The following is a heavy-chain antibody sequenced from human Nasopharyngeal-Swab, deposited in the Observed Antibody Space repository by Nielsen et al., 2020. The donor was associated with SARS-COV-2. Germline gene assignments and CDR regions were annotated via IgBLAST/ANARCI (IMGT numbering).Heavy chain of an antibody. V-gene: IGHV5-51*01. J-gene: IGHJ4*02. CDR2: IDPTDSDT. CDR1: GYDFSNHW. CDR3: ARGADGYSSYFDY. D-gene: IGHD5-24*01. Sequence: GESLKISCKGSGYDFSNHWIAWVRQMPGKGLEWMGIIDPTDSDTRYSPSFQGQVTISADKSINTAYLQWSSLKASDTAMYYCARGADGYSSYFDYWGQGTLVTVSS.